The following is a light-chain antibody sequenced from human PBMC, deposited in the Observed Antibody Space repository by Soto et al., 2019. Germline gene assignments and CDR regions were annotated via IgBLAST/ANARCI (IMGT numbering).Light chain of an antibody. CDR3: QHYGTSAL. V-gene: IGKV3-20*01. CDR1: QNVIDMY. J-gene: IGKJ3*01. Sequence: EIVLTQSPGTLSLSPGERATLSYRASQNVIDMYLAWYQQKPGQAPRLLIYASTRATGIPDRFSGSGSGTDFTLTISRVEPEDFAVYFCQHYGTSALFGPGTKVDIK. CDR2: AS.